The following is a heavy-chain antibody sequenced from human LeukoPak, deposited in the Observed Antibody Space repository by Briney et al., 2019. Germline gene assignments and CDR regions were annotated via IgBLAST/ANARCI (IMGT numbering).Heavy chain of an antibody. D-gene: IGHD4-17*01. Sequence: ASVKVSCKASGYTFTSYGISWVRQAPGQGLEWMGWISAYNGNTNYAQKLQGRVTMTTDTSTSTAYMELRSLRSDDTAVYYCARESPYGDYYYGMDVWGQGTTVTVSS. CDR3: ARESPYGDYYYGMDV. CDR2: ISAYNGNT. J-gene: IGHJ6*02. CDR1: GYTFTSYG. V-gene: IGHV1-18*01.